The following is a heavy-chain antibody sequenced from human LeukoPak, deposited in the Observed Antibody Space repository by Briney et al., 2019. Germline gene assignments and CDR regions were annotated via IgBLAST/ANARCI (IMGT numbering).Heavy chain of an antibody. V-gene: IGHV3-48*03. CDR1: GFTFSSYE. D-gene: IGHD3-3*01. CDR3: ARQAFSTYYDFWSGPTNFDY. Sequence: GGSLRLSCAASGFTFSSYEMNWVRQAPGKGLKWVSYISSRGSTIYYADSAKGRFTISRDNAKNSLYLQMNSLRAEDTAVYYCARQAFSTYYDFWSGPTNFDYWGQGTLVTVSS. J-gene: IGHJ4*02. CDR2: ISSRGSTI.